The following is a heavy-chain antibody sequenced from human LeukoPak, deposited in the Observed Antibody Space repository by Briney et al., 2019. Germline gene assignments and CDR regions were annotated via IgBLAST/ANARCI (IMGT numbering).Heavy chain of an antibody. D-gene: IGHD6-6*01. J-gene: IGHJ4*02. CDR2: INHSGST. CDR3: ARGRAARAYYFDY. CDR1: GGSISSYY. V-gene: IGHV4-34*01. Sequence: TETLSLTCTVSGGSISSYYWSRIRQPPGKGLEWIGEINHSGSTNYNPSLKSRVTISVDTSKNQFSLKLSSVTAADTAVYYCARGRAARAYYFDYWGQGTLVTVSS.